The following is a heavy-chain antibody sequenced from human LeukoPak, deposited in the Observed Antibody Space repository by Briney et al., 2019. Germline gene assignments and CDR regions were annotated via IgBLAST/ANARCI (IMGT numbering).Heavy chain of an antibody. CDR3: ARGFCSSTSCSNFDY. D-gene: IGHD2-2*01. V-gene: IGHV1-18*01. CDR2: ISAYNGNT. Sequence: ASVKVSCKASGYTFTSYGISWVRQAAGQGLEWMGWISAYNGNTNYAQKLQGRVTMTTDTSTSTAYMELRSLRSDDTAVYYCARGFCSSTSCSNFDYWGQGTPVTVSS. CDR1: GYTFTSYG. J-gene: IGHJ4*02.